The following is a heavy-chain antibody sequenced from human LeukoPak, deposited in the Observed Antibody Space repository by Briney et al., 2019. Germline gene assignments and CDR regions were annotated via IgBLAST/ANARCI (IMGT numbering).Heavy chain of an antibody. J-gene: IGHJ4*02. V-gene: IGHV3-15*01. CDR3: TTKEYSEGFYFDY. CDR1: GFTFSNAW. CDR2: IKSKTDGGTT. Sequence: NSGGSLRLSCAASGFTFSNAWMSWVRQAPGKGLEWVGRIKSKTDGGTTDYAAPVKGRFTISRDDSKNTLYLQMNSLKTEDTAVYYCTTKEYSEGFYFDYWGQGTLVTVSS. D-gene: IGHD5-18*01.